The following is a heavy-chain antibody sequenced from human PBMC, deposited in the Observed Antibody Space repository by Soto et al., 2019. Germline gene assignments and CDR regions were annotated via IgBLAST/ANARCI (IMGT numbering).Heavy chain of an antibody. D-gene: IGHD3-22*01. CDR1: GGTFSSYT. Sequence: QVQLVQSGAEVKKPGSSVKVSCKASGGTFSSYTISWVRQAPGQGLEWMGRIIPILGIANYAQKFQGRVTITADKSTSTAYMELSSLRSEDTAVYYCARVSPLITMIGENNWFDPWGQGTLVTVSS. CDR2: IIPILGIA. CDR3: ARVSPLITMIGENNWFDP. V-gene: IGHV1-69*02. J-gene: IGHJ5*02.